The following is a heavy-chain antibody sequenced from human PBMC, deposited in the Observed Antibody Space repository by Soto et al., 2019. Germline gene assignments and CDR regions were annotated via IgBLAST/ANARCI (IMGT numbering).Heavy chain of an antibody. CDR2: IWYDGSNK. CDR3: ARDGPAAHYYYYYMDV. D-gene: IGHD6-13*01. Sequence: GGSLRLSCAASGFTFSSYGMHWVRQAPGKGLEWVAVIWYDGSNKYYADSVKGRFTISRDNSKNTLYLQMNSLRAEDTAVYYCARDGPAAHYYYYYMDVWGKGTTVTVSS. V-gene: IGHV3-33*01. J-gene: IGHJ6*03. CDR1: GFTFSSYG.